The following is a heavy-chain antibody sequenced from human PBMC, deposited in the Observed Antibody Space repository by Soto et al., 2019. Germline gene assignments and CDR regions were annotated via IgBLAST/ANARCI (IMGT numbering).Heavy chain of an antibody. Sequence: QVQVVESGGGLVKPGGSLRLSCAASGFTFSDYYMNWIRQAPGKGLEWVSYISSSSDYTKYADSVKGRFTISRDNAKSVLNLQMNRLRAEDTAVYYCARGGVRGTTSRGQVYNWGQGTLVTVSS. CDR1: GFTFSDYY. J-gene: IGHJ4*02. V-gene: IGHV3-11*06. CDR2: ISSSSDYT. CDR3: ARGGVRGTTSRGQVYN. D-gene: IGHD1-7*01.